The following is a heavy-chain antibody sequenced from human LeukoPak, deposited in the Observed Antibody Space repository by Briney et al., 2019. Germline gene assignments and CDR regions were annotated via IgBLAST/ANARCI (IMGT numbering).Heavy chain of an antibody. Sequence: TGGSLRLSCAASGFIFISYAMSWVRQAPGKGLEWVSGISSSGYNTYHADSVKGRFTISRDNSKNTLYLLMNSLRAEDTAVYYCAEDTGTSRNYIALVAATHFWGQGTLLTVSS. J-gene: IGHJ4*02. V-gene: IGHV3-23*01. CDR2: ISSSGYNT. CDR3: AEDTGTSRNYIALVAATHF. D-gene: IGHD2-15*01. CDR1: GFIFISYA.